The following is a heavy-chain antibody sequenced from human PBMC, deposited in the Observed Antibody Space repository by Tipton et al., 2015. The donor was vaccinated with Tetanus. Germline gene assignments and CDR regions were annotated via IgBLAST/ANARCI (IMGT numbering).Heavy chain of an antibody. CDR2: VWYDGSRQ. CDR3: AREAGCGGGRCFSGGFDT. Sequence: SLRLSCAASGFTFNGYGMYWVRQAPGKGLEWLALVWYDGSRQYYADSVKGRFTISRDNSKSTVDLQMNSVRAEGTALYYCAREAGCGGGRCFSGGFDTRGPGTQGTLSS. V-gene: IGHV3-33*01. CDR1: GFTFNGYG. D-gene: IGHD2-21*01. J-gene: IGHJ4*02.